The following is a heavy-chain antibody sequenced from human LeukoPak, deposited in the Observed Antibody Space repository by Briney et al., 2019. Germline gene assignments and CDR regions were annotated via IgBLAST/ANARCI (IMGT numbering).Heavy chain of an antibody. D-gene: IGHD3-10*01. CDR3: AKDPYYDGPSVYFDY. CDR1: GFTFSSYW. Sequence: GGSLRLSCAASGFTFSSYWMSWVRQAPGKGLEWVANIKQDGSEKYYVDSVKGRFTISRDNSKDTLYLQMNSLRAEDTAVYYCAKDPYYDGPSVYFDYWGQGTLVTVSS. J-gene: IGHJ4*02. CDR2: IKQDGSEK. V-gene: IGHV3-7*03.